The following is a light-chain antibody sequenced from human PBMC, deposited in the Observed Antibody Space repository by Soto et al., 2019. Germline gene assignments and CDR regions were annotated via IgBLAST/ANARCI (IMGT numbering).Light chain of an antibody. J-gene: IGKJ3*01. CDR1: QSISSW. Sequence: DIQMTQSPSTLSASVGDRVTITCRASQSISSWLAWYQQKPGKAPKLLIYDASSLESGVPSRFSGSGSGTEFTLTISSLQPDDFATYYCQQYNSIRGFTVGPGTKVDSK. CDR3: QQYNSIRGFT. CDR2: DAS. V-gene: IGKV1-5*01.